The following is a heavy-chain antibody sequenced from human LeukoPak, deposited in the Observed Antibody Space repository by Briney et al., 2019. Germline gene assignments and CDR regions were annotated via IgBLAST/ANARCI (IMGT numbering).Heavy chain of an antibody. CDR2: IWYDGSQK. Sequence: GGSLRLSCAASGFTFSDYYMSWIRQAPGKGLEWVAIIWYDGSQKYYADSVKGRFTISRDNTKNMLYLQMNSLRVEDTAVYYCARDPSLRVTLDYWGQGTLVTVSS. CDR3: ARDPSLRVTLDY. V-gene: IGHV3-33*08. D-gene: IGHD4-4*01. J-gene: IGHJ4*02. CDR1: GFTFSDYY.